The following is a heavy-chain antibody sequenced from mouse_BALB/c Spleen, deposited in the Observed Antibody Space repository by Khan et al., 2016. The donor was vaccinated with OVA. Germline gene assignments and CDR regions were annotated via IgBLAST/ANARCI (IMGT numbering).Heavy chain of an antibody. CDR1: GYTFTAYW. V-gene: IGHV1-7*01. D-gene: IGHD1-1*02. CDR3: ARRRLCGIFAY. Sequence: QVQLQQSGAELAKPGASVKMSCKASGYTFTAYWIHWVKERPGQGLEWIGYIDPSTGYTDYNQKFKDKATLTTDKSSSTVYMQLSSLTSEDSAVYYCARRRLCGIFAYWGQGTLVTVSA. J-gene: IGHJ3*01. CDR2: IDPSTGYT.